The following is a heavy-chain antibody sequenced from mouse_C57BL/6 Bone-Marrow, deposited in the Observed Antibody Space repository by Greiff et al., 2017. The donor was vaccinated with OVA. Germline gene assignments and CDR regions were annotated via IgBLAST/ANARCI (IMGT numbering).Heavy chain of an antibody. V-gene: IGHV1-69*01. Sequence: QVQLQQPGAELVMPGASVKLSCKASGYTFTSYWMHWVKQRPGQGLEWIGEIDPSDSYTNYNQKFKGKSTLTVDKSSSTAYMQLSSLTSEDSAVYYGARAGNYDYYAMDYWGQGTSVTVSS. CDR1: GYTFTSYW. J-gene: IGHJ4*01. CDR2: IDPSDSYT. D-gene: IGHD2-1*01. CDR3: ARAGNYDYYAMDY.